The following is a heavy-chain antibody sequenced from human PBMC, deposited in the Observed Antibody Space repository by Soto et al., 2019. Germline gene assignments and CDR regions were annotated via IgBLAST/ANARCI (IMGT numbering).Heavy chain of an antibody. CDR3: SRDLNYGLFAY. CDR2: ISTSGDST. J-gene: IGHJ4*02. D-gene: IGHD4-17*01. CDR1: GFTLSSSY. Sequence: GSLRLSCAASGFTLSSSYMHWVRQAPGKGLQYVSAISTSGDSTFYTDSVKGRFTISRDNAKNSLFLQMDSLRAEDTAVYYCSRDLNYGLFAYWGQGTLVIVSS. V-gene: IGHV3-64*02.